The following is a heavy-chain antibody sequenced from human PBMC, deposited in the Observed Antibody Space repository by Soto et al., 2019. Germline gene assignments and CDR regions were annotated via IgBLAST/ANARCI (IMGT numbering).Heavy chain of an antibody. V-gene: IGHV4-34*01. CDR3: ARTDSGSYGDHFDY. D-gene: IGHD1-26*01. CDR2: INHSGST. Sequence: SETLSLTCAVYGGSFSGYYWSWIRQPPGKGLEWIGEINHSGSTNYNPSLKSRVTISVDTSKNQFSLKLSSVTAADTAVYYCARTDSGSYGDHFDYWGQGALVTVSS. CDR1: GGSFSGYY. J-gene: IGHJ4*02.